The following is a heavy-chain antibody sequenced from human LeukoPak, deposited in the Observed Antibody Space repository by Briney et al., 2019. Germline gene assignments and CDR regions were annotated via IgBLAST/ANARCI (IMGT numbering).Heavy chain of an antibody. V-gene: IGHV3-7*01. CDR1: GFTFSSYW. D-gene: IGHD2-8*01. CDR2: IKQDGSEK. J-gene: IGHJ4*02. Sequence: GGSLRLSCAASGFTFSSYWMSWVRQAPGKRLEWVANIKQDGSEKYYVDSVKGRFTISRDNAKNSLYLQMNSLRAEDTAVYYCAREDYCTNGVCLDYWGQGTLVTVSS. CDR3: AREDYCTNGVCLDY.